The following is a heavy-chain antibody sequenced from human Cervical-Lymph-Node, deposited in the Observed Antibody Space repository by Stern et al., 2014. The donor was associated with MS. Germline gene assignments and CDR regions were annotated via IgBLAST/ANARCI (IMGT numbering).Heavy chain of an antibody. CDR2: ISPSGDTT. V-gene: IGHV1-46*01. Sequence: VQLVESEAEVKKPGASVKISCKASGYTFTNFFMHWVRQAPGEGLEWMGLISPSGDTTRYAQKFQGRVSMTRDTSTRTVYLEVSSLRSEDTAVYYCARDRSGFDYWGQGTLVTVSS. CDR3: ARDRSGFDY. CDR1: GYTFTNFF. D-gene: IGHD1-26*01. J-gene: IGHJ4*02.